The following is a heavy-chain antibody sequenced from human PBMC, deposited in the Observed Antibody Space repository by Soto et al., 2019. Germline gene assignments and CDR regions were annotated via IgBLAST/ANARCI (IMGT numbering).Heavy chain of an antibody. V-gene: IGHV1-18*04. CDR2: ISAYNGNT. J-gene: IGHJ6*02. Sequence: APVKVSCKASGYTFTSYGISWVRQAPGQGLEWMGWISAYNGNTNYAQKLQGRVTMTTDTSTSTAYMELRSLRSDDTAVYYCARDRALTGYYTYYGMDVWGQGTTVTVSS. CDR1: GYTFTSYG. CDR3: ARDRALTGYYTYYGMDV. D-gene: IGHD3-9*01.